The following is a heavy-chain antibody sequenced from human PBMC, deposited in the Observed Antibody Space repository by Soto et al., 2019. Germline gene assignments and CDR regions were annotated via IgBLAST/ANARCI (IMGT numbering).Heavy chain of an antibody. D-gene: IGHD3-10*01. J-gene: IGHJ6*02. CDR2: IDPRDSQS. CDR1: WYSFTSYW. V-gene: IGHV5-10-1*01. CDR3: ARHGLDSGSPGYYAMDV. Sequence: LGESLKISCKGSWYSFTSYWISWVRQGPGKGPEWMGRIDPRDSQSDYSPSLQGHVTISVDKSISTAYLQWSSLKASDTAMYYCARHGLDSGSPGYYAMDVWGQGTTVTVSS.